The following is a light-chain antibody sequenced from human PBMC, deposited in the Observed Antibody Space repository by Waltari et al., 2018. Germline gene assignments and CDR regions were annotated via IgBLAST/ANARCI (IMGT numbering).Light chain of an antibody. CDR3: QQYKNWPWT. V-gene: IGKV3-15*01. Sequence: RAPRTRRASQGVSSNIAWDQQKPGQAPRLLIYGASTRATGIPAGLSGSGSGTEFTLTISSLQSEDFAVYYCQQYKNWPWTFGLGTKVEIK. J-gene: IGKJ1*01. CDR2: GAS. CDR1: QGVSSN.